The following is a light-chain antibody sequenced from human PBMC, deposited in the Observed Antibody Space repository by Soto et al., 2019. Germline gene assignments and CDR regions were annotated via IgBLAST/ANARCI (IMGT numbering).Light chain of an antibody. CDR3: AAWDDSLNVV. V-gene: IGLV1-44*01. CDR2: GNN. CDR1: SSKIGSNS. Sequence: QSALTQPPSASGTSWQRVTISCSGSSSKIGSNSVNWYQQLAGTAPKLLIYGNNQRPSGVPDRFSGSKSGTSASLAISGLQSEDEADYYCAAWDDSLNVVFGGGTQLTVL. J-gene: IGLJ2*01.